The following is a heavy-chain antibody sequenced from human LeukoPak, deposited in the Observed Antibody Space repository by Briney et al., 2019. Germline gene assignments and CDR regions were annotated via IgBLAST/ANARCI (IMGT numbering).Heavy chain of an antibody. Sequence: GGSLRLSCAASGFTFSSYAMSWVRQAPGKGLEWVSAISGSGGSTYYADSVKGRFTISRDNSKNTLYLQMNSLRAEDTAVYYCAKGVLYYYGSGSYSYWGQGTLVTVSS. D-gene: IGHD3-10*01. V-gene: IGHV3-23*01. CDR1: GFTFSSYA. CDR2: ISGSGGST. J-gene: IGHJ4*02. CDR3: AKGVLYYYGSGSYSY.